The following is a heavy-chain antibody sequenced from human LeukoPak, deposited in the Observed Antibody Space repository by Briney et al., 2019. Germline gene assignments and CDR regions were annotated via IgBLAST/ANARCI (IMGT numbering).Heavy chain of an antibody. CDR2: ISGSGAST. J-gene: IGHJ1*01. Sequence: GGSLRLSCAASGFTFSNYGMSWVRQVPGKGLEWVSAISGSGASTYYADSVKGRFTISRDNSKKTLYLQMNSLRAEDTAIYYCAKDFFSLPRRTYYYDSSALNPHWGQGTLVTVSS. D-gene: IGHD3-22*01. CDR3: AKDFFSLPRRTYYYDSSALNPH. CDR1: GFTFSNYG. V-gene: IGHV3-23*01.